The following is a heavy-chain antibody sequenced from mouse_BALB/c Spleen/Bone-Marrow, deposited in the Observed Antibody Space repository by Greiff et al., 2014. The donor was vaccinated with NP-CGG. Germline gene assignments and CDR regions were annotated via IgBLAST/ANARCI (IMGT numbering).Heavy chain of an antibody. CDR3: ARRAYDIRENYCAMDY. CDR2: IYPGDGDT. D-gene: IGHD2-12*01. J-gene: IGHJ4*01. Sequence: VLLVESGAELARPGASVKLSCKASGYTFTSYWMQWVKQRPGQGLEWIGAIYPGDGDTRYTQKFKGKATLTADKSSSTAYMQLSSLASEDSAVYYCARRAYDIRENYCAMDYWGQGTSVTVSS. V-gene: IGHV1-87*01. CDR1: GYTFTSYW.